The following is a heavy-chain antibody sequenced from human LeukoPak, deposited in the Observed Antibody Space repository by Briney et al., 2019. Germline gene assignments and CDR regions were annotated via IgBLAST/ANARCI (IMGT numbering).Heavy chain of an antibody. Sequence: PSETLSLTCTVSGGSISTYYWSWIRQPPGKGLEWIGYIYYSGSTNYNPSLKSRITISVDTSKNQFSLKLSSVTAADTAVYYCARVGETYYYDSGVYYPDHFDYWGQGTLVTVSS. CDR3: ARVGETYYYDSGVYYPDHFDY. V-gene: IGHV4-59*01. J-gene: IGHJ4*02. CDR2: IYYSGST. CDR1: GGSISTYY. D-gene: IGHD3-22*01.